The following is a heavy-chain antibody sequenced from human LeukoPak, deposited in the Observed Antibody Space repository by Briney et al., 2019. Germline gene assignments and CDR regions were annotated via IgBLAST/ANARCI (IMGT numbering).Heavy chain of an antibody. D-gene: IGHD3-10*01. J-gene: IGHJ4*02. CDR3: AKAGSGSYFDH. Sequence: GGSLRLSCTASGFTFSSYTMTWVRQAPGKGLKWVSTITTGDGNTYYADSVKGRFTVSRDDSKNTLYLQMNSLRAEDTAVYYCAKAGSGSYFDHWGQGILVTVSS. CDR2: ITTGDGNT. CDR1: GFTFSSYT. V-gene: IGHV3-23*01.